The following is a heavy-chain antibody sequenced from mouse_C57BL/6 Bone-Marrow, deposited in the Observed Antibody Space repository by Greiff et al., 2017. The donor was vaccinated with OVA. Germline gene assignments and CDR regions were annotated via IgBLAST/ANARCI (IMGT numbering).Heavy chain of an antibody. J-gene: IGHJ3*01. V-gene: IGHV1-50*01. CDR3: ARDSNYAAY. D-gene: IGHD2-5*01. CDR1: GYTFTSYW. Sequence: QVHVKQSGAELVKPGASVKLSCKASGYTFTSYWMQWVKQRPGQGLEWIGEIDPSDSYTNYNQKFKGKATLTVDTSSSTAYMQLSSLTSEDSAVYYCARDSNYAAYWGQGTLVTVSA. CDR2: IDPSDSYT.